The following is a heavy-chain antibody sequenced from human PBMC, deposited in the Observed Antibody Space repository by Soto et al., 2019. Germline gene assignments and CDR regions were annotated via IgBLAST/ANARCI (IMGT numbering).Heavy chain of an antibody. D-gene: IGHD3-16*01. V-gene: IGHV3-7*01. CDR3: TREGPPSVLDV. Sequence: EVQLVESGGGLVQPGGSLRLSCAASGFTFSSYWMSWVRQAPGKGLEWVANIKTDGSEKYYMDSVRGRFTTSRDNARNSSFLQMNSLQGGDTAVYYCTREGPPSVLDVGASGPRSPSP. CDR1: GFTFSSYW. J-gene: IGHJ6*02. CDR2: IKTDGSEK.